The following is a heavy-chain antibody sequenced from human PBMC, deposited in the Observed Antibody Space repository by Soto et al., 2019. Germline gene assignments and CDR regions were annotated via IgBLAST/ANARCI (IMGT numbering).Heavy chain of an antibody. CDR1: GFTFSSYG. D-gene: IGHD3-10*01. V-gene: IGHV3-30*03. Sequence: QVQLVESGGGVVQPGRSLRLSCAASGFTFSSYGMHWVRQAPGKGLEWVAVISYDGSNKYYADSVKGRFTISRDNSKNTLYLQMNSLRAEDTAVYYCARPLLLWFGELSDWGQGTLVTVSS. CDR2: ISYDGSNK. CDR3: ARPLLLWFGELSD. J-gene: IGHJ4*02.